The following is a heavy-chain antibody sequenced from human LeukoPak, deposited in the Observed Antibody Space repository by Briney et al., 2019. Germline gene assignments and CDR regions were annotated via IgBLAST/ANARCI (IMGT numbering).Heavy chain of an antibody. J-gene: IGHJ4*02. V-gene: IGHV3-21*01. CDR3: ARESSGYYIDY. Sequence: GGSLRLSCEASGFTFSQHGLNWVRQAPGKGLEWVSSISSSGKYIYYAESLKGRFTISRDNAKNIVTLQMNSLRAEDTAVYYCARESSGYYIDYWGQGTLVTVSS. D-gene: IGHD3-22*01. CDR1: GFTFSQHG. CDR2: ISSSGKYI.